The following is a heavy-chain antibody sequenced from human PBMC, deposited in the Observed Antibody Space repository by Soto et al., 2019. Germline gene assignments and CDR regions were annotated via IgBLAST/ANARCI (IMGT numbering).Heavy chain of an antibody. CDR3: AMDLYGGSSRFDY. CDR1: GFTFSNNG. D-gene: IGHD2-15*01. V-gene: IGHV3-30*03. Sequence: QVQLVESGGGAVQPGRSLRLSCAASGFTFSNNGIHWVRQAPGKGLEWVAVISSDGINKYYAGSVKGRSTISRDNSKNTLFLQMNSLGVEDTAVYYCAMDLYGGSSRFDYWGQGTLVTVSS. J-gene: IGHJ4*02. CDR2: ISSDGINK.